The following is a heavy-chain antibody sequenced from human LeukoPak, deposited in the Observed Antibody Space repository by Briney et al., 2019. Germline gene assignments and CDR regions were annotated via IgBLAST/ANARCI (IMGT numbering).Heavy chain of an antibody. CDR1: GYTFTSYY. D-gene: IGHD5-24*01. J-gene: IGHJ4*02. CDR3: ARVGNSPTPLQWHFDY. CDR2: INPSGGST. Sequence: ASVKVSCKASGYTFTSYYMHWVRQAPGQGLEWMGIINPSGGSTSYAQKFQGRVTMTRDTSTSTVYMELSSLRSEDTAVYYCARVGNSPTPLQWHFDYWGQGTLVTVSS. V-gene: IGHV1-46*01.